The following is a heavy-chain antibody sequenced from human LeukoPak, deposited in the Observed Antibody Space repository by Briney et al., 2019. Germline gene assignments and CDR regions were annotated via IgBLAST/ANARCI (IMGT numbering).Heavy chain of an antibody. J-gene: IGHJ6*03. Sequence: GGSLQISCKGSGCIFTSYWIGWVRQLPGKGLEGMGIIYPGDSDTRYSPSFQGQVTISADKSISTAYLQWSSLKASDTAMYYCARQDLAAAGTSYYYYMDVWGKGTTVTVSS. D-gene: IGHD6-13*01. V-gene: IGHV5-51*01. CDR3: ARQDLAAAGTSYYYYMDV. CDR1: GCIFTSYW. CDR2: IYPGDSDT.